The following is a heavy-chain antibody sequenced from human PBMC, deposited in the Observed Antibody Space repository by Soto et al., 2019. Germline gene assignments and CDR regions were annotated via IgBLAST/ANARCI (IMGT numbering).Heavy chain of an antibody. D-gene: IGHD3-22*01. Sequence: QVQLQQWGAGLLKPSETLSLTCAVYGGSFSGYYWSLIRQPPGKGLEWVGEINHSGSTNYNPSLKSRVTISVDTSKNQFSLTLSSVTVADTAVYYCARDRGYIWGQGTMVTVSS. CDR3: ARDRGYI. CDR2: INHSGST. CDR1: GGSFSGYY. J-gene: IGHJ3*02. V-gene: IGHV4-34*01.